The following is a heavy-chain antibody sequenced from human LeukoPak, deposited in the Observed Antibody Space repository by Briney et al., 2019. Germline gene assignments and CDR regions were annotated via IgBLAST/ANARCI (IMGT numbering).Heavy chain of an antibody. CDR1: GFTFSSYA. J-gene: IGHJ4*02. Sequence: GGSLRLSCAASGFTFSSYAMSWVRQAPGKGLEWVSAISGSGGSTYYADSVKGRSTISRDNSKNTLYLQMNSLRAEDTAVYYCAKMPLPDIVVVVAFFDYWGQGTLVTVSS. CDR3: AKMPLPDIVVVVAFFDY. CDR2: ISGSGGST. D-gene: IGHD2-15*01. V-gene: IGHV3-23*01.